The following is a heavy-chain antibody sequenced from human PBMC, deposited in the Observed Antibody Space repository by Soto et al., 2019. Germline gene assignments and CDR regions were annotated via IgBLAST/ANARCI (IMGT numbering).Heavy chain of an antibody. V-gene: IGHV4-34*01. CDR1: GASLSGYY. Sequence: SETLSLTCAVSGASLSGYYRSWIRQPPGKGLEWIGDINDSGSTNHNPSLKSRVTISVDTSKNQFSLKLSSVTAADTAVYYCARIEGYCSGGSCYSPPYYMDVWGKGTTVTVSS. J-gene: IGHJ6*03. CDR3: ARIEGYCSGGSCYSPPYYMDV. CDR2: INDSGST. D-gene: IGHD2-15*01.